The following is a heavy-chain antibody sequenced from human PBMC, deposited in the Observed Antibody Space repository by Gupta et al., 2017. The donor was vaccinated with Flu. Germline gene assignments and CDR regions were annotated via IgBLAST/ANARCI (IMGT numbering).Heavy chain of an antibody. J-gene: IGHJ4*02. Sequence: GSISSFHWSWIRQPPGKGLEWIGYRYYRGATNYKPSLKSRVTISLDSSKNQFSLKLTSVTAADTATYYCARHQFCGDDCYSSHFDSWGQGKMVTVS. CDR1: GSISSFH. D-gene: IGHD2-21*01. CDR3: ARHQFCGDDCYSSHFDS. CDR2: RYYRGAT. V-gene: IGHV4-59*08.